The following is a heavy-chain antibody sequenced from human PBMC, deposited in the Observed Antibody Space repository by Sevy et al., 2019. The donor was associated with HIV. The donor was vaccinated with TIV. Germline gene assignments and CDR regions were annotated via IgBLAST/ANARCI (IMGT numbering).Heavy chain of an antibody. Sequence: GGSLRLSCAASGFTFSSYAMHWVRQAPGKGLEWVAVISYDRSNKYYADSVKDRFTISRDNSKNTLYLQMNSLRAEDTAVYYCARDRAPIAARYYYYGMDVWGQGTTVTVSS. CDR2: ISYDRSNK. CDR3: ARDRAPIAARYYYYGMDV. D-gene: IGHD6-6*01. J-gene: IGHJ6*02. V-gene: IGHV3-30*04. CDR1: GFTFSSYA.